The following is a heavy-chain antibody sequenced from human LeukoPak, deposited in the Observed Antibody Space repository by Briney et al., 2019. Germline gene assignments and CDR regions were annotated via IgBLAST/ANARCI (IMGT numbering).Heavy chain of an antibody. V-gene: IGHV1-2*02. Sequence: ASVKVSCKASGYTFTGYYMHWVRQAPGQGLEWMGWINPQIGGTNYAQKFQGRVTMTRDTSISTAYMELSRLRSDDTAVYYCARDLKGIVVVPAAMGHWFDPWGQGTLVIVSS. D-gene: IGHD2-2*01. CDR3: ARDLKGIVVVPAAMGHWFDP. CDR1: GYTFTGYY. CDR2: INPQIGGT. J-gene: IGHJ5*02.